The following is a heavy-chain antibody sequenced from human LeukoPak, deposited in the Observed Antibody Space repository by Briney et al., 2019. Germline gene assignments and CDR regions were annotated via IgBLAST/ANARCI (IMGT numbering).Heavy chain of an antibody. J-gene: IGHJ3*02. V-gene: IGHV4-59*01. CDR2: IYYSGST. CDR1: GGSISTYY. CDR3: ARDGGKYCSSTSCRNAFDI. Sequence: SETLSLTCTVSGGSISTYYWSWLRQPPGKGLEWIGYIYYSGSTNYNPFLKSRVTISVDTSKNQFSLYLSSVTAADTAVYYCARDGGKYCSSTSCRNAFDIWGQGTMVTVSA. D-gene: IGHD2-2*01.